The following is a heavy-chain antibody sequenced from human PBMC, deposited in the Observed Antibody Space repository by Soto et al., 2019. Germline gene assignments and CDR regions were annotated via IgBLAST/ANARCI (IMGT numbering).Heavy chain of an antibody. CDR1: GYTFTGYY. CDR3: ARVLGLCSGGSCYGSYYYMDV. D-gene: IGHD2-15*01. CDR2: INPNSGGT. J-gene: IGHJ6*03. V-gene: IGHV1-2*04. Sequence: AASVKVSCKASGYTFTGYYMHWVRQAPGQGLEWIGWINPNSGGTNYAQKFQGWVTMTRDTSISTAYMELSRLRSDDTAVYYCARVLGLCSGGSCYGSYYYMDVWGKGTTVTVSS.